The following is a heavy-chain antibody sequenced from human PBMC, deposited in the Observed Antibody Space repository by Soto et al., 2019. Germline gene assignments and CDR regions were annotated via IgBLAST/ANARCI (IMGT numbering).Heavy chain of an antibody. D-gene: IGHD3-3*02. CDR3: GSSGVWEPRGY. J-gene: IGHJ4*02. Sequence: QVQLVQSGAEVKKPGASVKVSCKASGYTFTSYGISWVRQAPGQGLEWMGWISAYNGNTNYAQKLQGRVTMTTDTSTNRADMELGSLRSEDTAVYYCGSSGVWEPRGYWCQGTLVTVSS. CDR1: GYTFTSYG. V-gene: IGHV1-18*01. CDR2: ISAYNGNT.